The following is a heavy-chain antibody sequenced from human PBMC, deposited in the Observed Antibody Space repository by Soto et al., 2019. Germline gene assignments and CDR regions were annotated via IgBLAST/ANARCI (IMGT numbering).Heavy chain of an antibody. V-gene: IGHV3-23*01. CDR2: ISGSGGST. Sequence: TGGSLRLSCAASGFTFSSYAMSWVRQAPGKGLEWVSAISGSGGSTYYADSVKGRFTISRDNSKNTLYLQMNSLRAEDTAVYYCAKGTVSDFWSGSRLLNYWGQGTLVTVSS. CDR1: GFTFSSYA. CDR3: AKGTVSDFWSGSRLLNY. J-gene: IGHJ4*02. D-gene: IGHD3-3*01.